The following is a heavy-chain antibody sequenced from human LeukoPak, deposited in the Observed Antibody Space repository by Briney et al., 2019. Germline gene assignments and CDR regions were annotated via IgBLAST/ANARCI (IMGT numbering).Heavy chain of an antibody. Sequence: ASVKVSCKASGYTFTSYGISWVRQAPGQGLEWMGWISAYNGNTNYAQKLQGRVTMTTDTSTSTAYMELRSLRAEDTAVYYCASGGNYDFWSGYFPYYYYYMDVWGKGTTVTVSS. J-gene: IGHJ6*03. CDR3: ASGGNYDFWSGYFPYYYYYMDV. V-gene: IGHV1-18*01. D-gene: IGHD3-3*01. CDR1: GYTFTSYG. CDR2: ISAYNGNT.